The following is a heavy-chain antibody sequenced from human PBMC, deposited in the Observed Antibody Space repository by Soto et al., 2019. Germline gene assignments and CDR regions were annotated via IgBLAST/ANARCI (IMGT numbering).Heavy chain of an antibody. J-gene: IGHJ3*01. CDR2: INHSGST. CDR1: GGSFSGYY. V-gene: IGHV4-34*01. D-gene: IGHD2-2*01. Sequence: QVQLQQWGAGLLKPSETLSLTCADYGGSFSGYYWSWIRQPPGKGLEWIGDINHSGSTNYNPPRKSRVTISVDSSKNQFSLNLISVTAADTVVYFCARGLCTSTSCYPPYAFDGWGQWTMVTVSS. CDR3: ARGLCTSTSCYPPYAFDG.